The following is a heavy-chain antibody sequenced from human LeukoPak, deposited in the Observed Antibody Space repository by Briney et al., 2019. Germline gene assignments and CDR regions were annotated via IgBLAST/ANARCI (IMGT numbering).Heavy chain of an antibody. Sequence: GGSLRLSCAASGFTFGSYSMSWVRQAPGKGLEWVSIISAGGITTYYADSVKGRFTISRDNSKNTVFLQMSSLRAEDTAVYYCAKGRGWEASYYYYYMDVWGKGTTVTISS. CDR2: ISAGGITT. J-gene: IGHJ6*03. CDR3: AKGRGWEASYYYYYMDV. V-gene: IGHV3-23*01. CDR1: GFTFGSYS. D-gene: IGHD1-26*01.